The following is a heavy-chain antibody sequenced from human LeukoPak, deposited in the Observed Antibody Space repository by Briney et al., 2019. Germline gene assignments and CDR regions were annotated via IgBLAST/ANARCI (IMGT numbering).Heavy chain of an antibody. CDR2: IYSGGST. Sequence: GGSLRLSCAASGFTVSSNYMSWVRQAPGKGLEWVSVIYSGGSTYYADSVKGRFTISRDNSKNTLYLQMNSLRAEDTAVYYCARDLSGSWDKGYFQHWGQGTLVTVSS. D-gene: IGHD1-26*01. V-gene: IGHV3-66*01. CDR1: GFTVSSNY. CDR3: ARDLSGSWDKGYFQH. J-gene: IGHJ1*01.